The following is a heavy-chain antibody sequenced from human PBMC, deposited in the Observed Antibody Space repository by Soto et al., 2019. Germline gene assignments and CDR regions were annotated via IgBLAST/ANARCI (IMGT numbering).Heavy chain of an antibody. J-gene: IGHJ6*02. D-gene: IGHD1-26*01. CDR3: ARVSGSYYYGMDV. CDR2: IYYSGST. CDR1: GGSISSGDYY. V-gene: IGHV4-30-4*01. Sequence: SETLSLTCTVSGGSISSGDYYWSWIRQPPGKGLEWIGYIYYSGSTYYNPSLKSRVTISVDKPKNQFSLKLSSVTAADTAVYYCARVSGSYYYGMDVWGQGTTVTVSS.